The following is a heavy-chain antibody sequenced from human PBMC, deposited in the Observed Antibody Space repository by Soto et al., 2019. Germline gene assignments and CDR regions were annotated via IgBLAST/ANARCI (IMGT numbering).Heavy chain of an antibody. CDR2: ISGSGGGT. D-gene: IGHD3-10*01. CDR3: AKGGLYGSGSYYNAGSYYYYGMDV. J-gene: IGHJ6*02. CDR1: GFTFSTYA. V-gene: IGHV3-23*01. Sequence: EVQLLESGGGLVQPGGSQRLSCAASGFTFSTYAMSWVRQTPGEGLEWVSSISGSGGGTYYADSVKGRFTISRDNSKNTLYLQMNSLRAEDTAVYYCAKGGLYGSGSYYNAGSYYYYGMDVWGQGTTVTVSS.